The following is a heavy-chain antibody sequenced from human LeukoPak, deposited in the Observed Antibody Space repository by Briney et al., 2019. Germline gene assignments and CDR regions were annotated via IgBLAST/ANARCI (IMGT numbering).Heavy chain of an antibody. CDR3: ARLPYDNGGWNDY. CDR1: GGSISRSPYY. Sequence: PSETLSLTCTVSGGSISRSPYYWGWVRQPPGKGLEWIGSIYYTGDTYYNPSLKSRVTISVDTSKNQFSLKLSSVTAADTAVYYCARLPYDNGGWNDYWGQGILVTVSS. V-gene: IGHV4-39*01. J-gene: IGHJ4*02. D-gene: IGHD3-22*01. CDR2: IYYTGDT.